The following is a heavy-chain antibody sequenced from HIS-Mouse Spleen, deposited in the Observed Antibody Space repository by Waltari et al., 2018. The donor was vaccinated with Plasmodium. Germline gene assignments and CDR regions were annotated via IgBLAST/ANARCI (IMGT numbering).Heavy chain of an antibody. CDR2: IYYSGST. CDR1: GGSLSSSSYY. D-gene: IGHD6-13*01. Sequence: QLQLQESGPGLVKPSATLSLTCTVSGGSLSSSSYYWGWIRQPPGKGLEWIGSIYYSGSTYYNPSLKSRVTISVDTSKNQFSLKLSSVTAADTAVYYCASSWYWYFDLWGRGTLVTVSS. V-gene: IGHV4-39*01. J-gene: IGHJ2*01. CDR3: ASSWYWYFDL.